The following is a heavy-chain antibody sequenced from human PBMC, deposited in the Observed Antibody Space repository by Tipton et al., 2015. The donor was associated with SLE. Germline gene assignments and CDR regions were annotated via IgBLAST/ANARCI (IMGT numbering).Heavy chain of an antibody. J-gene: IGHJ4*02. CDR1: GGSISSSSYY. CDR2: IYYSGST. CDR3: ARDGKGITGTGTIRSFLGY. D-gene: IGHD1-7*01. Sequence: PGLVKPSETLSLTCTVSGGSISSSSYYWGWIRQPPGKGLEWIGSIYYSGSTYYNPSLKSRVTISVDTSKNQFSLKLSSVTAADTAVYYCARDGKGITGTGTIRSFLGYWGQGTLVTVSS. V-gene: IGHV4-39*07.